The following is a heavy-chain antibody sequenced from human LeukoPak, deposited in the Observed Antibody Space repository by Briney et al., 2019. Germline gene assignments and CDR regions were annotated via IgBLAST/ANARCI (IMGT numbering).Heavy chain of an antibody. CDR1: GFTFSSYS. D-gene: IGHD3-10*01. V-gene: IGHV3-21*01. CDR2: ISSSSRSI. CDR3: ARLGSGSYYIDN. Sequence: PGGSRRLACAASGFTFSSYSMNWVRQAPGKVLEWFSSISSSSRSIYYADSVKGRFTISRDNAKNSLYLQMNSLRAEDKAVYYCARLGSGSYYIDNWGQGTLVTVSS. J-gene: IGHJ4*02.